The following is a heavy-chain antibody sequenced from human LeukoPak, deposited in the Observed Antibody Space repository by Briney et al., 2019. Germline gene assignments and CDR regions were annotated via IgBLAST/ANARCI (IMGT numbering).Heavy chain of an antibody. Sequence: ASVKVSCKASGYTFTSYYMHWVRQAPGQGLEWMGIINPSGGSTSYAQKFQGRVTISRDNAKNSLYLQMNSLRAEDTAVYYCARSYDYVWGSYRQNWFDPWGQGTLVTVSS. V-gene: IGHV1-46*01. D-gene: IGHD3-16*02. CDR2: INPSGGST. CDR3: ARSYDYVWGSYRQNWFDP. CDR1: GYTFTSYY. J-gene: IGHJ5*02.